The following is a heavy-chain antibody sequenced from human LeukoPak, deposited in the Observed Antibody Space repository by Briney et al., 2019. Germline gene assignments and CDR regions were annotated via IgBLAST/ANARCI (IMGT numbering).Heavy chain of an antibody. J-gene: IGHJ5*02. CDR2: IYYSGST. CDR3: AKTGLYYYGSGSYGDWFDP. V-gene: IGHV4-59*01. D-gene: IGHD3-10*01. Sequence: PSETLSLTSTVSGCSITGYHWSWIRQSPGQGLEWIGYIYYSGSTNYNPSLKSRVTISVDTSKNQFSLKLSSVTAADTAVYYCAKTGLYYYGSGSYGDWFDPWGQGTLVTVSS. CDR1: GCSITGYH.